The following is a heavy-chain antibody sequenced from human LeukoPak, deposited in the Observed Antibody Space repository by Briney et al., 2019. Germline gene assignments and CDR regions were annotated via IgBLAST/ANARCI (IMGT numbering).Heavy chain of an antibody. D-gene: IGHD5-18*01. Sequence: SETLSLTCTVSGGSISSGSYYWSWIRQPAGKGLEWIGRIYTSGSTNYNPSLKSRVTISVDTSKDQFSLKLSSVTAADTAVYYCAREAQRGWLPFDYWGQGTLVTVSS. V-gene: IGHV4-61*02. CDR2: IYTSGST. J-gene: IGHJ4*02. CDR3: AREAQRGWLPFDY. CDR1: GGSISSGSYY.